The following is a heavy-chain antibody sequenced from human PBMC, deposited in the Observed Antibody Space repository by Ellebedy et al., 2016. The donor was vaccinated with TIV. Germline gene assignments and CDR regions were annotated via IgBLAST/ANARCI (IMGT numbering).Heavy chain of an antibody. CDR1: GGSFSGYY. J-gene: IGHJ4*02. CDR2: INHSGST. D-gene: IGHD4-17*01. Sequence: MPSETLSLTCAVYGGSFSGYYWSWIRQPPGKGLEWIGEINHSGSTNYNTSLKSRVPISVDTSKNQFSLKLSSVTAADTAVYYCARGGDYGGVDYWGQGTLVTVSS. CDR3: ARGGDYGGVDY. V-gene: IGHV4-34*01.